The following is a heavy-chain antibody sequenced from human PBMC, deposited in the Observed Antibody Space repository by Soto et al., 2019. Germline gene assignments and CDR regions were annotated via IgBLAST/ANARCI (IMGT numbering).Heavy chain of an antibody. CDR2: ISSSSRYI. CDR1: RFTFSSYS. V-gene: IGHV3-21*01. D-gene: IGHD3-9*01. J-gene: IGHJ1*01. CDR3: ARGFDILTGLYFQH. Sequence: PGGSLRLSCAASRFTFSSYSMNWVRQAPGKGLEWVSSISSSSRYIYYPDSVKGRFTISRDNAKNSLYLQMSSLRAEDTAVYYCARGFDILTGLYFQHWGQGTLVTVSS.